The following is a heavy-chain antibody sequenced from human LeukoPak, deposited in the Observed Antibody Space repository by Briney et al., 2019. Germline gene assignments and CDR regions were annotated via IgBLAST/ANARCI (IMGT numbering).Heavy chain of an antibody. V-gene: IGHV3-30*14. D-gene: IGHD4-11*01. CDR3: ARDLQGQFDY. CDR2: ISYDGSNQ. Sequence: GRSLRLSCAASGFTFSSYAMHWVRQAPGKGLEWVAIISYDGSNQYYADSVKGRFTISRDNSKNTLYLQMNSLRAEDTAVYYCARDLQGQFDYWGQGTLVTVSS. CDR1: GFTFSSYA. J-gene: IGHJ4*02.